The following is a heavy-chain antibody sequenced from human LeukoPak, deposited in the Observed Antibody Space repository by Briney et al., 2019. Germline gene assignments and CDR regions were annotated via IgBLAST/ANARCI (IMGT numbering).Heavy chain of an antibody. V-gene: IGHV3-23*01. D-gene: IGHD2-8*02. CDR2: ISGSGGST. CDR3: AKPSFVSWWLPRFDY. CDR1: GFPFCSYG. J-gene: IGHJ4*02. Sequence: GSLRLSCSASGFPFCSYGMSWVRQAPGKGLEWVSAISGSGGSTYYADSVKGRFTISRDNSKNTLYLQMNSLRAEDTAVYYCAKPSFVSWWLPRFDYWGQGTLVTVSS.